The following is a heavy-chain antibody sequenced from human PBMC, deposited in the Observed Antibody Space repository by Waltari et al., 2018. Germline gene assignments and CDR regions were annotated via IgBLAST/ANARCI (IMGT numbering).Heavy chain of an antibody. J-gene: IGHJ5*02. CDR1: GFTFSSYA. Sequence: VQLLESGGGLVQPGGSLRLSCAASGFTFSSYAMSWVRQPPGKGLEWIGEINHSGSTNYNPSLKSRVTISVDTSKNQFSLKLSSVTAADTAVYYCARGGYDFWSGSPNWFDPWGQGTLVTVSS. CDR3: ARGGYDFWSGSPNWFDP. CDR2: INHSGST. D-gene: IGHD3-3*01. V-gene: IGHV4-34*01.